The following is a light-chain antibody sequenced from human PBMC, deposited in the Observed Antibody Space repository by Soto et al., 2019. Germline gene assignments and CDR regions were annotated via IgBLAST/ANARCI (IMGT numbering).Light chain of an antibody. V-gene: IGLV2-14*01. J-gene: IGLJ1*01. CDR3: SSYTSSSTYV. Sequence: QSALTQPASVCGSPGQSITISCTGTSSDVGGYNYVSWYQQHPGKAPKLMIYEVSNRPSGVSNRFSGSKSGNTASLTISGLKAEDEADYYCSSYTSSSTYVFGTGTKLTVL. CDR1: SSDVGGYNY. CDR2: EVS.